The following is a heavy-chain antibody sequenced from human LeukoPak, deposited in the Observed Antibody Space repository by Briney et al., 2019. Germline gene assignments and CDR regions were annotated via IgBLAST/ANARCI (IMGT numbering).Heavy chain of an antibody. J-gene: IGHJ3*01. D-gene: IGHD1-14*01. Sequence: QPGGSLRLSWAASGFTFGNSWVHWVRQAPGKGLVWVSLINADGSTATYADSVKGRFTISRDNARNTLSLQMNSLTIEDTAVYYCVVVVEPPDSDGFDVWGQGTMITVSS. CDR3: VVVVEPPDSDGFDV. V-gene: IGHV3-74*01. CDR2: INADGSTA. CDR1: GFTFGNSW.